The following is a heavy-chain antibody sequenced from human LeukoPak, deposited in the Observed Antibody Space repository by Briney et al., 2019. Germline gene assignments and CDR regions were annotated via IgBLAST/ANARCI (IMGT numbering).Heavy chain of an antibody. V-gene: IGHV3-7*03. Sequence: GGSLRLSCAASGFSFSSYYMSWVRQAPGKGLEWVANIKQDGSEKQYVDSVKGRFAISRDNAKKSLYLQINTLRAEDTAVYYCVRGPHIAATSYWGQGTLVTVSS. CDR3: VRGPHIAATSY. CDR2: IKQDGSEK. D-gene: IGHD6-25*01. J-gene: IGHJ4*02. CDR1: GFSFSSYY.